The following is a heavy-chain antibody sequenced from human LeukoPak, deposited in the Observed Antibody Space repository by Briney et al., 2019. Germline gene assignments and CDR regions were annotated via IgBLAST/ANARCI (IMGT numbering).Heavy chain of an antibody. J-gene: IGHJ4*02. D-gene: IGHD1-26*01. CDR1: GYTFTKYY. Sequence: ASVKVSCKASGYTFTKYYIHWVRQAPGQGLEWMGMINLSDGATTYAQRFQGRVTITTDESTSTAYMELSSLRSEDTAVYYCARGRGSYYRPSPFSAHYFDYWGQGTLVTVSS. V-gene: IGHV1-46*01. CDR3: ARGRGSYYRPSPFSAHYFDY. CDR2: INLSDGAT.